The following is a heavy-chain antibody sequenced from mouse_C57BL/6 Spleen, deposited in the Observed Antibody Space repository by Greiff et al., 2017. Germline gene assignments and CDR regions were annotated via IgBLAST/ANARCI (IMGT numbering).Heavy chain of an antibody. Sequence: EVQGVESGGGLVKPGGSLKLSCAASGFTFSDYGMHWVRQAPEKGLEWVAYISSGSSTIYYADTVKGRFTISRDNAKNTLFLQMTSLRSEDTAMYYCARPSSYGSSYGFAYWGQGTLVTVSA. CDR2: ISSGSSTI. V-gene: IGHV5-17*01. D-gene: IGHD1-1*01. CDR1: GFTFSDYG. CDR3: ARPSSYGSSYGFAY. J-gene: IGHJ3*01.